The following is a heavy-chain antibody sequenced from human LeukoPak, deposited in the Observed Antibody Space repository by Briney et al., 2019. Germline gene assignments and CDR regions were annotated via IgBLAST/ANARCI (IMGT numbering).Heavy chain of an antibody. D-gene: IGHD6-6*01. CDR3: ARAAYMSSPDY. J-gene: IGHJ4*02. V-gene: IGHV3-74*01. CDR1: GFTFDDYA. Sequence: GGSLRLSCAASGFTFDDYAMHWVRQAPGKGLEWVSRIDNDGSSTTYADSVKGRFTISRDNAKNTLYLQMSSLRGEDTAVYYCARAAYMSSPDYWGRGTLVTVSS. CDR2: IDNDGSST.